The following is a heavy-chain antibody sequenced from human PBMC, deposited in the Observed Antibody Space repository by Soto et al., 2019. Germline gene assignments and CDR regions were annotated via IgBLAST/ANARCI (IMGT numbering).Heavy chain of an antibody. D-gene: IGHD5-12*01. CDR2: IIPIFGTA. CDR3: AIDLPWLQEHYGMDV. Sequence: QVQLVQSGAEVKKPGSSVKVSCKASGGTFSSYAISWVRQAPGQGLEWMGGIIPIFGTANYAQKFQGRVTVPADEPTSTDYMERGSLRAEDTAVYYGAIDLPWLQEHYGMDVWGQGTTVTVSS. V-gene: IGHV1-69*12. J-gene: IGHJ6*02. CDR1: GGTFSSYA.